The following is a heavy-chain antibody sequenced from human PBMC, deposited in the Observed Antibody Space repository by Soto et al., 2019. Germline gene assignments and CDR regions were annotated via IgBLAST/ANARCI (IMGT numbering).Heavy chain of an antibody. D-gene: IGHD2-8*02. V-gene: IGHV4-34*01. CDR1: GGAFSGYY. J-gene: IGHJ4*02. CDR3: ARDKITGLFDY. CDR2: INHSGST. Sequence: QVQLQQWGAGLLKPSETLSLTCAVYGGAFSGYYWTWLRQPPGTGLEWIGEINHSGSTNYNPSLKSRVTISVDTSKNQFSLKLTSVTAADTVVYYCARDKITGLFDYWGQGTLVTVSS.